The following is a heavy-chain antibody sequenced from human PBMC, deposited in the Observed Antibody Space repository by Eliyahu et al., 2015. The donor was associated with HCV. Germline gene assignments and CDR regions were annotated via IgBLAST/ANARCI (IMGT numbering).Heavy chain of an antibody. CDR1: GFTFSDYY. CDR2: ISSGGTI. D-gene: IGHD1-26*01. V-gene: IGHV3-11*01. Sequence: QVQLVESGGGLVKPGGSLRLSXSASGFTFSDYYLSWIRQAPGKGLEWVSWISSGGTIYYADSVKGRFTISRDNAKNSLYLQMNSLRAEDTAVYYCARISSTGTYLGAFDIWGQGTMVTVSS. J-gene: IGHJ3*02. CDR3: ARISSTGTYLGAFDI.